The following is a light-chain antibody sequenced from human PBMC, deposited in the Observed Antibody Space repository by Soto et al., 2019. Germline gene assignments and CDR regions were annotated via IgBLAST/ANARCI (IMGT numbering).Light chain of an antibody. J-gene: IGKJ1*01. CDR1: QYVSSF. CDR2: DAS. V-gene: IGKV3-20*01. Sequence: EIVLTQSPATLSLSPGERATLSCRASQYVSSFLAWYQQKAGQAPRLLIYDASHRATGIPARFSGSGSGTDFTLTISRLEPEDFAVYYCHLYGSSPQTFGQGTKV. CDR3: HLYGSSPQT.